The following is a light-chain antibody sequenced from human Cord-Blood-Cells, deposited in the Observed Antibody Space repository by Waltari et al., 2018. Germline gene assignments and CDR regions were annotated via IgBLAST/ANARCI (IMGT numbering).Light chain of an antibody. J-gene: IGKJ2*01. Sequence: EIVMTQSPATLSVSPVERATLSCRASQSVSSNLAWYQQKPGQAPRLLIYGASTRATGIPARFSGSGSGTEFTLTISSLQSEDFAVYYCQQYNNWPPYTFGRGPSWRSN. V-gene: IGKV3-15*01. CDR1: QSVSSN. CDR2: GAS. CDR3: QQYNNWPPYT.